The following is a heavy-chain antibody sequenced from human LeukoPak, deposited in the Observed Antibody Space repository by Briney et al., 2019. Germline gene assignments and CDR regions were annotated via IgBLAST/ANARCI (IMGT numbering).Heavy chain of an antibody. CDR1: GFTFSDYY. J-gene: IGHJ4*02. Sequence: GGSLRLSCAASGFTFSDYYMSWIRQAPGKGLEWVSYISSSGNTIYYADSVKGRFTISRDNARNSLYLQMNSLRAEDTAVYYCARRRYNWNAIDYWGQGTLVTVCS. V-gene: IGHV3-11*01. CDR2: ISSSGNTI. CDR3: ARRRYNWNAIDY. D-gene: IGHD1-20*01.